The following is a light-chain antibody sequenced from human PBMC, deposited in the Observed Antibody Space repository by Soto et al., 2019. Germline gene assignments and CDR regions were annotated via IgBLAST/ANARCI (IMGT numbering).Light chain of an antibody. V-gene: IGKV3-20*01. Sequence: TVLTQSPGTLSLSPGERVTLSCRASQSLSGNYLAWYQQKPGQAPKFLIYGASNRATGIPDRFSGGGSGTDFALTINRLEPEDFAVYYCQEYGHSPITFGQGTRLEIK. CDR2: GAS. CDR3: QEYGHSPIT. J-gene: IGKJ5*01. CDR1: QSLSGNY.